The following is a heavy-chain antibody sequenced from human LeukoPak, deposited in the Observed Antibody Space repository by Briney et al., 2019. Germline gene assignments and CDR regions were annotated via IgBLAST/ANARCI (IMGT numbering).Heavy chain of an antibody. D-gene: IGHD2/OR15-2a*01. CDR3: VSFYETY. J-gene: IGHJ4*02. CDR2: INSDGSWT. V-gene: IGHV3-74*01. CDR1: GNCW. Sequence: PGGSLRLSCAASGNCWMRWVRQAPGKGLVWVSHINSDGSWTSYADSVKGRFTISKDNAKNTVYLQMNSLRAEDTAVYYCVSFYETYWGRGTLVTVSS.